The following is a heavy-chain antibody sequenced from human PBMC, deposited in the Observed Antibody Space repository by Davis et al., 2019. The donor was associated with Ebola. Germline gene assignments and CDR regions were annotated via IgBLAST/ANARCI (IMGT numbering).Heavy chain of an antibody. CDR1: GGSISSSSYY. CDR2: IYYSGST. CDR3: AITSKIEYYYYYGMDV. Sequence: MPGGSLRLSCTVSGGSISSSSYYWVWIRQPPGKGLEWIGSIYYSGSTYYNPSLKSRVTISVDTSKNQFSLKLSSVTAADTVVYYCAITSKIEYYYYYGMDVWGQGTTVTVSS. V-gene: IGHV4-39*01. J-gene: IGHJ6*02. D-gene: IGHD3-22*01.